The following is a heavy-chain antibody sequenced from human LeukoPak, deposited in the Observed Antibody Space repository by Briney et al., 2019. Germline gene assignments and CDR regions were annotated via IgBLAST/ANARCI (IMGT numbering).Heavy chain of an antibody. Sequence: ASVEVSCKASGYTFTSYGISWGRQAPGQGLGWMGWISAYNGNTNYAQKLQDRVTMTTDSSTSTAYMGLRSLRSDDTAVYCWARDRYSSRGDYWGRGTLVTVSS. CDR3: ARDRYSSRGDY. D-gene: IGHD6-13*01. CDR2: ISAYNGNT. CDR1: GYTFTSYG. J-gene: IGHJ4*02. V-gene: IGHV1-18*01.